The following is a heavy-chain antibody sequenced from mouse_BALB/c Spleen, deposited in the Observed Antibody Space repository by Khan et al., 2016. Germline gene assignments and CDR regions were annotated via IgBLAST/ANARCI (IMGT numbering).Heavy chain of an antibody. CDR1: GYTFSNYW. D-gene: IGHD1-1*01. CDR3: AKNSDSYWFAY. Sequence: QMQLEESGAELMKPGASVKISCKATGYTFSNYWIEWVKQRPGHGLEWIGEILPGSGHTNCNEKFKGKATFTAETSSNTAYMQLNSLTSEDSAVYDCAKNSDSYWFAYWGQGTLVTVSA. V-gene: IGHV1-9*01. J-gene: IGHJ3*01. CDR2: ILPGSGHT.